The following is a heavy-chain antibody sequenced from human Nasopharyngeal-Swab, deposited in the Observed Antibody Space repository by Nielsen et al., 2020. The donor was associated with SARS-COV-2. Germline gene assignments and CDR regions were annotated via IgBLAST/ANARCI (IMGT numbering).Heavy chain of an antibody. CDR3: ATSTVTKKGFDY. Sequence: LRLSCAVSGGSISSGGYSSSWIRQPPGKGLEWIGYIYHSGSTYYNPSLKSRVTISVDRSKNQFSLKLSSVTAADTAVYYCATSTVTKKGFDYWGQGTLVTVSS. V-gene: IGHV4-30-2*01. D-gene: IGHD4-17*01. CDR1: GGSISSGGYS. CDR2: IYHSGST. J-gene: IGHJ4*02.